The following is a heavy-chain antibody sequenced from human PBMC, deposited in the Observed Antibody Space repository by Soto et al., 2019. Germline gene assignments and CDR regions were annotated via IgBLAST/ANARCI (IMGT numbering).Heavy chain of an antibody. CDR1: GFTFSSYA. CDR2: ISGSGGST. V-gene: IGHV3-23*01. D-gene: IGHD3-3*01. CDR3: AKDPYYDFWSGRDY. Sequence: GGSLRLSCAASGFTFSSYAMSWVRPAPGKGLEWVSAISGSGGSTYYADSVKGRFTISRDNSKNTLYLQRNSLRAEDTAVYYCAKDPYYDFWSGRDYWGQGTLVTVSS. J-gene: IGHJ4*02.